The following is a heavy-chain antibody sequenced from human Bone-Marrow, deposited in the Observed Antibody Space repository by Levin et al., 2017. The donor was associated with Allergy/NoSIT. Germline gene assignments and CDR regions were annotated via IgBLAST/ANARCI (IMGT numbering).Heavy chain of an antibody. CDR1: GYTFTSYD. CDR3: ARAQRIRYGMDV. V-gene: IGHV1-8*01. CDR2: MNPNSGNT. J-gene: IGHJ6*02. Sequence: ASVKVSCKASGYTFTSYDINWVRQATGQGLEWMGWMNPNSGNTGYAQKFQGRVTMTRNTSISTAYMELSSLRSEDTAVYYCARAQRIRYGMDVWGQGTTVTVSS. D-gene: IGHD2-15*01.